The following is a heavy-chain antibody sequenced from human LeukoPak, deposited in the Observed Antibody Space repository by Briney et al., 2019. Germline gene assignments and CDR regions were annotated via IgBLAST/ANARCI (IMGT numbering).Heavy chain of an antibody. D-gene: IGHD3-16*02. CDR3: GRHGSFIPF. V-gene: IGHV3-23*01. CDR2: ISDTGRRT. CDR1: GFTFSDNA. J-gene: IGHJ4*02. Sequence: PAGGSLRLSCAASGFTFSDNAMTWVRQAAGKGLEWVSSISDTGRRTYYTDSVKGRFTISRDDSKKAVYLEMSTLRVEDTAIYFCGRHGSFIPFWGQGTLVTVSS.